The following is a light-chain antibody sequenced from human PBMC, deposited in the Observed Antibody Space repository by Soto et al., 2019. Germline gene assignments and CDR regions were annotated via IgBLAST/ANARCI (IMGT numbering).Light chain of an antibody. J-gene: IGKJ1*01. V-gene: IGKV4-1*01. Sequence: DIVMTQSPDSLAVSLGERATINCKSSQSVLYSSNNKNYLAWYQQKPGQPPKLLIYWASTRESGVPDRFSGSGSWTDFPLTIRSLQAEDVAVYYCQQYYSTTPTFGQGNKVE. CDR1: QSVLYSSNNKNY. CDR2: WAS. CDR3: QQYYSTTPT.